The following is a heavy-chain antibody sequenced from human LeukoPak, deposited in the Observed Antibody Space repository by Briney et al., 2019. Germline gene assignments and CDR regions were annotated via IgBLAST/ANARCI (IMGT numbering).Heavy chain of an antibody. J-gene: IGHJ4*02. CDR2: INPNSGGT. Sequence: ASVKVSCKASGYTFTSYGISWVRQAPGQGLEWMGWINPNSGGTNYAQKFQGRVTMTRDTSISTAYMELSRLRSDDTAVYYCARGGDPRWLQNKPFDYWGQGTLVTVSS. CDR1: GYTFTSYG. V-gene: IGHV1-2*02. D-gene: IGHD5-24*01. CDR3: ARGGDPRWLQNKPFDY.